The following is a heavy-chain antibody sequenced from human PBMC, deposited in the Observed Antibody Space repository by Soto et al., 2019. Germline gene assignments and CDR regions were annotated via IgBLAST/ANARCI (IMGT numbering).Heavy chain of an antibody. D-gene: IGHD2-15*01. J-gene: IGHJ3*02. CDR3: ARRRVVVAAIWIQDAFDI. CDR2: IYYSGST. CDR1: GGSISSYY. Sequence: SETLSLTCTVSGGSISSYYWSWIRQPPGKGLEWIGYIYYSGSTNYNPSLKSRVTISVDTSKNQFSLKLSSVTAADTAVYYCARRRVVVAAIWIQDAFDIWGQGTMVTVSS. V-gene: IGHV4-59*08.